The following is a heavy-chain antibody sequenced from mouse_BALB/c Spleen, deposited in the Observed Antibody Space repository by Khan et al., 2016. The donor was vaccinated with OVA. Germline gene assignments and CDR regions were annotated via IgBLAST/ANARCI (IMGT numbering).Heavy chain of an antibody. Sequence: EVQLQQSGGGLVQPGGSRKLSCAASGFTFSSFGMHWVRQAPEKGLEWVAYISSGSSTIYYADTVKGRFTISRDNPKNTLFLQMTSLRSEDTAMYYCARRKLTGDAMDYWGQGTSVTVSS. V-gene: IGHV5-17*02. CDR2: ISSGSSTI. J-gene: IGHJ4*01. D-gene: IGHD4-1*01. CDR3: ARRKLTGDAMDY. CDR1: GFTFSSFG.